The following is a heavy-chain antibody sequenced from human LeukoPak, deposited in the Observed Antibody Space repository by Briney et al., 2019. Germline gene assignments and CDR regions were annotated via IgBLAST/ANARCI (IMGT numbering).Heavy chain of an antibody. D-gene: IGHD3-9*01. CDR2: IIPIFGTA. V-gene: IGHV1-69*05. J-gene: IGHJ4*02. CDR1: GGTFSSYA. CDR3: ARARSLRYFDWLPPPFDY. Sequence: SVKVPCKASGGTFSSYAISWVREAAGQGLEWMGGIIPIFGTANYAQKFQGRVTITTDESTSTAYMELSSLRSEDTAVYYCARARSLRYFDWLPPPFDYWGQGTLVTVSS.